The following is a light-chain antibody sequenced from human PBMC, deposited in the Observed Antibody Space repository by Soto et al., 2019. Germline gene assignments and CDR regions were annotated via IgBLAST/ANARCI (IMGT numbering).Light chain of an antibody. CDR1: QSVSSNY. CDR2: GAS. CDR3: QQQGSSPYT. V-gene: IGKV3-20*01. Sequence: EIVLTQSPGTLSLSPGERATLSCRASQSVSSNYLAWYQQKPGQTPRLLIYGASSRATGIPDRFSGSGSGTDVTLTISRLEPQDLAVYYCQQQGSSPYTFGKGTKLEI. J-gene: IGKJ2*01.